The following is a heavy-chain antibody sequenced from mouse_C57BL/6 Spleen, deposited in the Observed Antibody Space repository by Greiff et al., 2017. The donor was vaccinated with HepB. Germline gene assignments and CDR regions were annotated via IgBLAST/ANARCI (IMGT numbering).Heavy chain of an antibody. CDR1: GFNIKDDY. V-gene: IGHV14-4*01. D-gene: IGHD2-1*01. Sequence: EVQLQQSGAELVRPGASVKLSCTASGFNIKDDYMHWVKQRPEQGLEWIGWIDPENGDTEYASKFQGKATITADTSSNTAYLQLSSLTSEDTAVYYCTRSPYGNYGAMDYWGQGTSVTVSS. J-gene: IGHJ4*01. CDR3: TRSPYGNYGAMDY. CDR2: IDPENGDT.